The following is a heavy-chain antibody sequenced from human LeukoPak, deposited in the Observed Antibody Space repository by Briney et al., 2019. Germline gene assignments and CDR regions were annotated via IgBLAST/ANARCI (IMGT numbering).Heavy chain of an antibody. D-gene: IGHD5-18*01. V-gene: IGHV3-7*01. CDR2: IKQDGSEK. J-gene: IGHJ6*02. CDR1: GFIFSSYW. CDR3: AREKLRGLRYYYGMDV. Sequence: GGSLRLSCAASGFIFSSYWMSWVRQAPGKGLEWVANIKQDGSEKYYVDSVKGRFTISRDNAKNSLYLQMSSLRAEDTAVYYCAREKLRGLRYYYGMDVWGQGTTVTVSS.